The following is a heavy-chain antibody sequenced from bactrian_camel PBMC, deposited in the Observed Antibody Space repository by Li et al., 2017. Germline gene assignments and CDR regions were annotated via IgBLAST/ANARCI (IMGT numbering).Heavy chain of an antibody. CDR1: ANTYDRKC. CDR3: VRATLEGRDNV. V-gene: IGHV3S54*01. CDR2: ILSATGQT. Sequence: QVQLVESGGGSVQAGGSLRLSCTASANTYDRKCLAWFRQAPGKEREGVAAILSATGQTHYADSVKGRFTISRDNAKNMVYLQMGTLELDDTAVYYCVRATLEGRDNVWGQGTQVTVS. J-gene: IGHJ4*01.